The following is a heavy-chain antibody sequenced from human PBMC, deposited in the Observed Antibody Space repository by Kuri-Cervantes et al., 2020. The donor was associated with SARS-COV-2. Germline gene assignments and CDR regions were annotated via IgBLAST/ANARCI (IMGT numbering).Heavy chain of an antibody. Sequence: GSLRLSCAVYGGSVNSGSYYWSWIRQPPGKGLEWIGDIFYSGRTNYNPSLKSRITMSVDTSKDQFSLKFTSVTAADTAVYYCARTQSGTLFGVVATFDSWGQGILVTVSS. D-gene: IGHD3-3*01. CDR2: IFYSGRT. J-gene: IGHJ4*02. CDR1: GGSVNSGSYY. V-gene: IGHV4-61*01. CDR3: ARTQSGTLFGVVATFDS.